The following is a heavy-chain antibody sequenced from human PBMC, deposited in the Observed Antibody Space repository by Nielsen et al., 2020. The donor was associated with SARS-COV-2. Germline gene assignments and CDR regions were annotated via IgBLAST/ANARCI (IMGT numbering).Heavy chain of an antibody. CDR2: IKSRTDGGTT. CDR3: VTGPYSSAWYWAS. V-gene: IGHV3-15*01. CDR1: GFSFSNAW. J-gene: IGHJ5*02. D-gene: IGHD6-13*01. Sequence: GGSLRLSCAGSGFSFSNAWMNWVRQAPGKGLEWVGRIKSRTDGGTTDYAAPVKGRFTVSRDDSQNTLYLQMNSLKAEDTAVYYCVTGPYSSAWYWASWGQGTLVTVSS.